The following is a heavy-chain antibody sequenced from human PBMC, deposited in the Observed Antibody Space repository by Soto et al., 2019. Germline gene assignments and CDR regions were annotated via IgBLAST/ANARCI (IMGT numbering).Heavy chain of an antibody. CDR2: IFYTGST. CDR3: ARVKATLYRHYYFDY. Sequence: SETLSLTCIVSGGTINSGDYFWSWIRQPPGKGLEWIGSIFYTGSTYYSPSLKSRASMSMDTSKHLFSLRLRSLTAADTAVYFCARVKATLYRHYYFDYWGQGTSVTVYS. J-gene: IGHJ4*02. CDR1: GGTINSGDYF. V-gene: IGHV4-30-4*01. D-gene: IGHD5-12*01.